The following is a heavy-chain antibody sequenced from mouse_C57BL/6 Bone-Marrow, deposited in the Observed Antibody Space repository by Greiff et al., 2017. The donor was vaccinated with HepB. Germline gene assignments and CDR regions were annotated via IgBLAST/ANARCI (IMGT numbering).Heavy chain of an antibody. J-gene: IGHJ4*01. Sequence: EVMLVESGGGLVQSGRSLRLSCATSGFTFSDFYMEWVRQAPGKGLEWIAASRNKANDYTTEYSASVKGRFIVSRDTSQSILYLQMNALRAEDTAIYYCARDAGINYYGSSPLAMDYWGQGTSVTVSS. CDR1: GFTFSDFY. V-gene: IGHV7-1*01. D-gene: IGHD1-1*01. CDR2: SRNKANDYTT. CDR3: ARDAGINYYGSSPLAMDY.